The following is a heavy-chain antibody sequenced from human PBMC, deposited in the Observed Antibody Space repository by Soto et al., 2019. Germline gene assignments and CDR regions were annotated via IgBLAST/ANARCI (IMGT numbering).Heavy chain of an antibody. CDR2: IYYSGST. Sequence: SETLSLTCTVSGGSISSYYWSWIRQPPGKGLEWIGYIYYSGSTDYNPSLKSRVTISVDTSKNQFSLKLSSLRAEDTAVYYCAKRKYCPSTTCFDYWGQGTQVTVSS. CDR1: GGSISSYY. J-gene: IGHJ4*02. CDR3: AKRKYCPSTTCFDY. D-gene: IGHD2-2*01. V-gene: IGHV4-59*12.